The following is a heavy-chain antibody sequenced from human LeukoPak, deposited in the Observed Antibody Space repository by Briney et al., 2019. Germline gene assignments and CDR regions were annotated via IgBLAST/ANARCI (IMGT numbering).Heavy chain of an antibody. D-gene: IGHD3-22*01. J-gene: IGHJ3*02. CDR2: TYTGGNS. CDR3: ARGGRGSAAVVAPRSFDI. Sequence: GGSQRLSCAASGFTVSSIHMVWVRQAPGKGLEWVSVTYTGGNSYYADSVKGRFIISRDISKNTLYLQMNSLRAEDSALYYCARGGRGSAAVVAPRSFDIWGQGTMVTVSS. CDR1: GFTVSSIH. V-gene: IGHV3-53*01.